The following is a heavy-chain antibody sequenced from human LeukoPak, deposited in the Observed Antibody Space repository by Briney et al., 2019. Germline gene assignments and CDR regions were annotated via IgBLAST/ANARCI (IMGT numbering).Heavy chain of an antibody. V-gene: IGHV4-30-4*01. Sequence: SQTLSLTCTVSGGSISSGDYYWSWIRQPPGKGLEWIGYIYYSGSTYYNPSLKSRVTISVDRSKNQFSLKLSSVTAADTAVYYCARGPWSAGYYYYGMDVWGQGTTVTVSS. D-gene: IGHD6-19*01. J-gene: IGHJ6*02. CDR2: IYYSGST. CDR1: GGSISSGDYY. CDR3: ARGPWSAGYYYYGMDV.